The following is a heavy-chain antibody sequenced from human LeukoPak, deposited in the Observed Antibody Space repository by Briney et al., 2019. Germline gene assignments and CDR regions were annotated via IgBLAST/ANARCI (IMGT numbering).Heavy chain of an antibody. CDR1: GLIFSGSW. J-gene: IGHJ4*02. V-gene: IGHV3-7*03. D-gene: IGHD2-15*01. CDR2: IKKDGSEK. CDR3: TTDTWYSAGH. Sequence: GGSLRLSCTASGLIFSGSWMAWIRQTPGKGLEWVAIIKKDGSEKYYVDSMKGRFTISRDNAKNSLFLQMNSLRAEDTAIYYCTTDTWYSAGHWGQGTLVTVSS.